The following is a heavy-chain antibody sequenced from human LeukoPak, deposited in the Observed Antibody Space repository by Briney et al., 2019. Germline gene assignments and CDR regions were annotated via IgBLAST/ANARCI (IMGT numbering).Heavy chain of an antibody. CDR1: GGSISSYY. CDR3: ARLGIYSGSYSDY. CDR2: IYYSGST. J-gene: IGHJ4*02. V-gene: IGHV4-59*01. D-gene: IGHD1-26*01. Sequence: SETLSLTCTVSGGSISSYYWSWLRQPPGKGLEWIGYIYYSGSTNYNPSLKSRVTISVDTSKNQFSLRLSSVTAADTAVYYCARLGIYSGSYSDYWGQGTLVTVSS.